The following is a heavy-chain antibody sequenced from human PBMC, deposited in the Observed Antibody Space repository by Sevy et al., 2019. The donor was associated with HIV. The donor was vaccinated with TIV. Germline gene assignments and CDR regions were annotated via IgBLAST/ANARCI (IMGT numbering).Heavy chain of an antibody. Sequence: GGSLRLSCAASGFTFKSYLMSWVRQAPGKGLEWVANIKQDGSEKYYVDSVKGRFTISRDNAENSLYLQINSLRVEDTAVYYCARVGXVNAWXFDLWGRXTLVTVSS. CDR1: GFTFKSYL. J-gene: IGHJ2*01. CDR3: ARVGXVNAWXFDL. V-gene: IGHV3-7*01. CDR2: IKQDGSEK.